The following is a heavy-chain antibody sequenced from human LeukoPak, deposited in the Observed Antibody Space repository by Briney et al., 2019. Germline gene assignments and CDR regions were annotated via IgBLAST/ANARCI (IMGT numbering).Heavy chain of an antibody. CDR1: GFTFSSYG. CDR2: ILYDGSNK. D-gene: IGHD1-26*01. CDR3: ANCVGHYYYYYMDV. J-gene: IGHJ6*03. Sequence: GGSLRLSCAASGFTFSSYGMHWVRPAPGKRLEWVAVILYDGSNKYYADSVKGRFTISRDNSKNTLYLQMNSLRAEDTAVYYCANCVGHYYYYYMDVWGKGTTVTVSS. V-gene: IGHV3-30*02.